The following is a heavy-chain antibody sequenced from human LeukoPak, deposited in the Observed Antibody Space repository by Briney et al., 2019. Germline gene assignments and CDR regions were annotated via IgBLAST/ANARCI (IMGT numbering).Heavy chain of an antibody. CDR2: IYPGDSDT. D-gene: IGHD3-10*01. Sequence: GEPLKISCKGSGYSFTNYWIGWVRQMPGKGLEWMGIIYPGDSDTRYSPSCQGQVTISADKSTSTAYLQWSSLKASDTAMYYCARRTDRGYYGMDVWGQGTTVTVSS. CDR1: GYSFTNYW. J-gene: IGHJ6*02. CDR3: ARRTDRGYYGMDV. V-gene: IGHV5-51*01.